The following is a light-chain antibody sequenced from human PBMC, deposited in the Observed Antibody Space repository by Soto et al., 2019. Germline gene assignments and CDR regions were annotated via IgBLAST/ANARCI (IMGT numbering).Light chain of an antibody. V-gene: IGKV1-8*01. CDR3: QQSYSMTT. J-gene: IGKJ4*01. CDR1: QGISSY. CDR2: AAS. Sequence: ALRMTQSPSSFSASTGDRVTITCRASQGISSYLAWYQQKPGKAPKLLIYAASTLQSGVPSRFSGSGSGTDFTLTISCLQSEDFATYYCQQSYSMTTFGGGTKIEIK.